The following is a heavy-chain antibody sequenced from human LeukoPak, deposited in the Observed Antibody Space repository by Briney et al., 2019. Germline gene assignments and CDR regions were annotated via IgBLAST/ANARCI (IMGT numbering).Heavy chain of an antibody. CDR2: IYYSGST. CDR1: GGSISSSSYY. V-gene: IGHV4-39*07. CDR3: ARDSLRGYRPY. D-gene: IGHD5-18*01. Sequence: SETLSLTCTVSGGSISSSSYYWGWIRQPPGKGLEWIGSIYYSGSTYYNPSLKSRVTISVDTSKNQFSLKLSSVTAADTAVYYCARDSLRGYRPYWGQGTLVTVSS. J-gene: IGHJ4*02.